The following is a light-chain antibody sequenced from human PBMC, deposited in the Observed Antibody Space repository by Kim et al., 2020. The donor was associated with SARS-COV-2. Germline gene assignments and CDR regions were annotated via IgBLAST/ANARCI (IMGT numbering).Light chain of an antibody. CDR2: DAS. CDR3: QHHSTYPIT. V-gene: IGKV1-5*01. CDR1: QSIGGW. J-gene: IGKJ5*01. Sequence: SCWASQSIGGWLAWYQQKPGRAPKLLIHDASSVESGVPSRFTGSGSETEFTLTISSLQPDDFATYYCQHHSTYPITFGQGTRLEIK.